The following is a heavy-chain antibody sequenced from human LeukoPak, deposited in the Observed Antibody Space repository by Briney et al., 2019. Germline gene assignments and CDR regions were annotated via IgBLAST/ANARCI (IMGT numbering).Heavy chain of an antibody. J-gene: IGHJ3*01. CDR1: GFTFTTYY. D-gene: IGHD5-12*01. Sequence: GASVIVSCKPSGFTFTTYYIHWVRQAPGQGPEWMGWINPNSGDTKYARKFQGRVIMARDTSITTAYMELRRLTSDDTAMYYCAKDRAHVGTMLDVFDFWGQGTMVTASS. CDR2: INPNSGDT. CDR3: AKDRAHVGTMLDVFDF. V-gene: IGHV1-2*02.